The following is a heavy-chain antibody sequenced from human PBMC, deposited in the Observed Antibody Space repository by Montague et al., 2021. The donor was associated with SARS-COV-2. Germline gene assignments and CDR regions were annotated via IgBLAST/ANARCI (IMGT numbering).Heavy chain of an antibody. CDR3: ARARQDVVVPALGIGAYYYYYMDV. CDR1: GGSFSGYY. V-gene: IGHV4-34*01. Sequence: SETPSLTCAVYGGSFSGYYWSWIRQPPGKGLEWIGEINHSGSTNYNPSLKSRVTISVDTSKNQFSLKLSSVTAADTAVYYCARARQDVVVPALGIGAYYYYYMDVGGKGTTVTVSS. J-gene: IGHJ6*03. D-gene: IGHD2-2*01. CDR2: INHSGST.